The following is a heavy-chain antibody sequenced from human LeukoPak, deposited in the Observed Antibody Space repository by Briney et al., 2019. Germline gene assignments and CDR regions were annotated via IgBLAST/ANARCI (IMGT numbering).Heavy chain of an antibody. CDR3: ASLTTVTIVEGYYYYYMDV. V-gene: IGHV1-2*02. CDR1: GHTFTGYY. J-gene: IGHJ6*03. Sequence: ASVKVSCKASGHTFTGYYMQWVRQAPGEGLEWMGWINHNSGGTNYAQKFQGRVTMTRDTSISTAYMELSRLRSDDTAVYYCASLTTVTIVEGYYYYYMDVWGKGTTVTISS. D-gene: IGHD4-17*01. CDR2: INHNSGGT.